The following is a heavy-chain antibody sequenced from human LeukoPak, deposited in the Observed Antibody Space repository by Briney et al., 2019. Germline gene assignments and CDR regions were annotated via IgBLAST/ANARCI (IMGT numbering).Heavy chain of an antibody. V-gene: IGHV3-30*03. CDR2: ISYDGSDK. CDR3: ARDKGTSYLSSFDY. J-gene: IGHJ4*02. Sequence: SGGSLRLSCEASEFISSDYGMHWVRQAPGKGLEWVAVISYDGSDKYYADSVKGRFTISRDNSKNTLYLQMNSLRAADTAVYYCARDKGTSYLSSFDYWGQGTLVTVSS. CDR1: EFISSDYG. D-gene: IGHD6-6*01.